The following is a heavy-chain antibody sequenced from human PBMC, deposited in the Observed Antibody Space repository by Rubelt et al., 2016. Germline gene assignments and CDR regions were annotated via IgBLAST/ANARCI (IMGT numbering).Heavy chain of an antibody. CDR3: AKDQLRITTGRGPFYMDV. CDR2: IWYDGSNK. J-gene: IGHJ6*03. D-gene: IGHD3-10*01. Sequence: EWVAVIWYDGSNKYYADSVKGRFTISRDNSKNTLYLQMNSLRAEDTAGYYCAKDQLRITTGRGPFYMDVWGKGTTVTVSS. V-gene: IGHV3-33*06.